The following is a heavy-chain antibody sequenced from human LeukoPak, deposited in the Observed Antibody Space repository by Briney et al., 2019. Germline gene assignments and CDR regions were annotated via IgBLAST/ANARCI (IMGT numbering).Heavy chain of an antibody. Sequence: GGTLRLSCAASGFTFSSYGMSWVRQAPGKGLEWVSTISGSGDYTYYADSVKGRFTISRDNSKNTLYLQMNSLRAEDTAVYYCAKVPYGSGTRGGFDYWGQGILVTVSS. V-gene: IGHV3-23*01. J-gene: IGHJ4*02. CDR1: GFTFSSYG. CDR2: ISGSGDYT. D-gene: IGHD3-10*01. CDR3: AKVPYGSGTRGGFDY.